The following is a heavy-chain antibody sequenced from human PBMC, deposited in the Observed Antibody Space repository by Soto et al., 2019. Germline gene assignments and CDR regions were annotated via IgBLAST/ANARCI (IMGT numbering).Heavy chain of an antibody. CDR1: GGSISSYY. CDR2: IYTSGST. CDR3: ARAYPYYYDSSGYWKWFDP. V-gene: IGHV4-4*07. J-gene: IGHJ5*02. D-gene: IGHD3-22*01. Sequence: SETLSLTCTVSGGSISSYYWSWIRQPAGKGLEWIGRIYTSGSTNYNPSLKSRVTMSVDTSKNQFSLKLSSVTAADTAVYYCARAYPYYYDSSGYWKWFDPWGQGTLVTVS.